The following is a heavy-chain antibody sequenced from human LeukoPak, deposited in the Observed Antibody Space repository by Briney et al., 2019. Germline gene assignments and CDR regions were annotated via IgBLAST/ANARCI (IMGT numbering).Heavy chain of an antibody. CDR1: GGSISSSSYY. CDR3: ARGVAAPGGVDY. J-gene: IGHJ4*02. V-gene: IGHV4-39*01. CDR2: IYYSGST. Sequence: PSETLSLTCTVSGGSISSSSYYWGWIRQPPGKGLEWIGSIYYSGSTYYNPSLKSRVTISVDTSKNQFSLKLSSVTAADTAVYYCARGVAAPGGVDYWGQGTLVTVSS. D-gene: IGHD6-13*01.